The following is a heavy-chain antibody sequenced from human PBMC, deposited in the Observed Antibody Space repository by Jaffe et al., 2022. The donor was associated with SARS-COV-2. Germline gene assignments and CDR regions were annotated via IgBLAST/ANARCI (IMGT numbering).Heavy chain of an antibody. CDR1: GFTFSSYA. D-gene: IGHD5-12*01. CDR3: AKVGTAVATAWGYNWFDP. CDR2: ISGSGGST. V-gene: IGHV3-23*01. J-gene: IGHJ5*02. Sequence: EVQLLESGGGLVQPGGSLRLSCAASGFTFSSYAMSWVRQAPGKGLEWVSAISGSGGSTYYADSVKGRFTISRDNSKNTLYLQMNSLRAEDTAVYYCAKVGTAVATAWGYNWFDPWGQGTLVTVSS.